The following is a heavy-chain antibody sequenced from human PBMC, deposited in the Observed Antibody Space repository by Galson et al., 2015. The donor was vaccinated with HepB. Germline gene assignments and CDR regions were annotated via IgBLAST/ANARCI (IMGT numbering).Heavy chain of an antibody. J-gene: IGHJ5*02. V-gene: IGHV1-18*01. Sequence: SVKVSCKASGYTFTSYGISWVRQAPGQGLEWMGWISAYNGNTNYAQKLQGRVTMTTDTSTSTAYVELRSLRSDDTAVYYCARGGRGGYYDFWSGYIDEPWFDPWGQGTLVTVSS. D-gene: IGHD3-3*01. CDR3: ARGGRGGYYDFWSGYIDEPWFDP. CDR1: GYTFTSYG. CDR2: ISAYNGNT.